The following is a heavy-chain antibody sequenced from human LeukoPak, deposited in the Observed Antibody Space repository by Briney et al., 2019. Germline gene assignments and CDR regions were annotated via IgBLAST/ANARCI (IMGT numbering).Heavy chain of an antibody. CDR2: IYTSGST. CDR3: ARETVGASPDY. Sequence: TSETLSLTCTVSGGSISSHYWNWIRQPAGKGLEWIGRIYTSGSTNYNPSLKSRVTISVDTSKNQFSLKLSSVTAADTAVYYCARETVGASPDYWGQGTLVTVSS. J-gene: IGHJ4*02. D-gene: IGHD1-26*01. V-gene: IGHV4-4*07. CDR1: GGSISSHY.